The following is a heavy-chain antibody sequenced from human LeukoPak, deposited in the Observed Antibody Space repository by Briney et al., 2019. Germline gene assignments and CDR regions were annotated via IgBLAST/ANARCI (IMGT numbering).Heavy chain of an antibody. CDR1: AFTFSNYE. CDR2: IKQDGSEK. CDR3: VRDGDTSGYTN. Sequence: PGGSLRLSCAASAFTFSNYEMTWVRQAPGKGLEWVANIKQDGSEKYYVDSVKGRFTISRDNAKNSLYLQMNSLRAEDTAVYSCVRDGDTSGYTNWGQGTLVTVSS. D-gene: IGHD3-22*01. V-gene: IGHV3-7*01. J-gene: IGHJ4*02.